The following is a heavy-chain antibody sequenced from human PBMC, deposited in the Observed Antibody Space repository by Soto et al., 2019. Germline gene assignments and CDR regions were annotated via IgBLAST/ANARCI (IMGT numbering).Heavy chain of an antibody. Sequence: GGSLRLSCAASGFTFSSYAMSWVRQAPGKGLEWVSSISGSGGNTYYADSVKGRFTISRDNSKNTLYLQMSSLRAEDSAVYYCARGSTDSYPGSRIFDFWGRGTLVTVSS. CDR2: ISGSGGNT. V-gene: IGHV3-23*01. J-gene: IGHJ4*02. CDR3: ARGSTDSYPGSRIFDF. CDR1: GFTFSSYA. D-gene: IGHD3-10*01.